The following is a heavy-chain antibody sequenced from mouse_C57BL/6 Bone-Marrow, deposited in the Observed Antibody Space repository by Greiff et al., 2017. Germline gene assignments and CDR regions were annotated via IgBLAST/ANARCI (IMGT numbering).Heavy chain of an antibody. CDR2: IYPGSGST. D-gene: IGHD2-4*01. V-gene: IGHV1-55*01. J-gene: IGHJ4*01. Sequence: QVQLQQPGAELVKPGASVKMSCKASGYTFTSYWITWVKQRPGQGLEWIGDIYPGSGSTNYHEKFKSKATLTVDTSSSTAYMQLSSLTSEDSAVYYCARGGYYDAMDYWGQGTSVTVSS. CDR1: GYTFTSYW. CDR3: ARGGYYDAMDY.